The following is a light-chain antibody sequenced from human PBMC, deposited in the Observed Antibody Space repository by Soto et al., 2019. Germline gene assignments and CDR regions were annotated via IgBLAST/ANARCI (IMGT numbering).Light chain of an antibody. CDR1: SSDVGGYNF. V-gene: IGLV2-8*01. J-gene: IGLJ1*01. CDR3: SSYADSNIYV. Sequence: QSALTQPPSASGSPGQSVTISCTGSSSDVGGYNFVSWYQQHPGKAPKLVIYEVIKRPSGVPDRFSGSKSGNTASLTVSGLQAEDEADYYYSSYADSNIYVFGTGTKLTVL. CDR2: EVI.